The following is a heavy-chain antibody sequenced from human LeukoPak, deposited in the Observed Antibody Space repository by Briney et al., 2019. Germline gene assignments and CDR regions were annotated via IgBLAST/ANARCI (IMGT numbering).Heavy chain of an antibody. D-gene: IGHD3-16*01. CDR2: ISSSSSYI. J-gene: IGHJ4*02. CDR3: ASLSAVITFKDY. Sequence: GGSLRLSCAAPGFTFSSYSMNWVCQAPGKGLEWVSSISSSSSYIYYADSVKGRFTISRDNAKNSLYLQMNSLRAEDTAVYYCASLSAVITFKDYWGQGTLVTVSS. V-gene: IGHV3-21*01. CDR1: GFTFSSYS.